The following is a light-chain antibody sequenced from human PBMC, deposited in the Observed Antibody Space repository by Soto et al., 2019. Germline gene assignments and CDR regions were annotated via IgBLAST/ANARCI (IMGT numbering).Light chain of an antibody. CDR3: LKYNGPPPS. CDR2: AAS. CDR1: QGISNY. J-gene: IGKJ3*01. V-gene: IGKV1-27*01. Sequence: DIDMTEAPSFLTATVVYRFTISFSATQGISNYLAWYPQKPCKVPKLLIYAASTLQSVVPAPSRDRGSGPNLTLTISSLEPVDVTTYYSLKYNGPPPSFGPGP.